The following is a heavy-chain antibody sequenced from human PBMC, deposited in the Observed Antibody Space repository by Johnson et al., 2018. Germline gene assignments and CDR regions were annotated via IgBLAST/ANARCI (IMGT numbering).Heavy chain of an antibody. Sequence: VQLVQSGGGLVQXGGSLKLSCAASGFTFSDSIVYWVRQASGKGLEWVARIRTKTNNYATSYAASVMGSFTISRDDSKNTAYLQLNSLKSEETAVYYCSAVVTGHHYMDVWGKGTTVTVSS. D-gene: IGHD2-21*02. J-gene: IGHJ6*03. CDR1: GFTFSDSI. CDR2: IRTKTNNYAT. CDR3: SAVVTGHHYMDV. V-gene: IGHV3-73*01.